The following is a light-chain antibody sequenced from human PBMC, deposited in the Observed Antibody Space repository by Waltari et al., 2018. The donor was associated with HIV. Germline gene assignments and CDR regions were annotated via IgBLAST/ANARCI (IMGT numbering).Light chain of an antibody. CDR2: SNN. V-gene: IGLV1-44*01. Sequence: QSVLTQPPSASGTPGQRVTISCSGSSSNIGSNTVNWYQQLPGTAPKLLIYSNNQQPSGVPDRVSGSKSGTSASLAISGLQSEDEADYDCAAWEDSLNGVVFGGGTKLTVL. CDR1: SSNIGSNT. J-gene: IGLJ2*01. CDR3: AAWEDSLNGVV.